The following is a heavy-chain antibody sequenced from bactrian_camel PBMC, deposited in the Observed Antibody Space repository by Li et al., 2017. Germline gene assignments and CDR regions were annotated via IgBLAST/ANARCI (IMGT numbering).Heavy chain of an antibody. CDR3: AAEGPVWTLVVNACGFGY. CDR1: GFTFSNYW. J-gene: IGHJ6*01. Sequence: QLVESGGGLVQPGGSLRLSCAASGFTFSNYWMYWIRQAPGKGLEWVSTINSAGGSTYSADSVKGRFAISRDNAKNTVYLQMNSLKPEDTAMYYCAAEGPVWTLVVNACGFGYRGQGTQVTVS. D-gene: IGHD2*01. V-gene: IGHV3S25*01. CDR2: INSAGGST.